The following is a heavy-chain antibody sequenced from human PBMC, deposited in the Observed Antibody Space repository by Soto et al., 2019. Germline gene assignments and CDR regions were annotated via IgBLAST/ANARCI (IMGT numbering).Heavy chain of an antibody. CDR3: ARKIGGWNVDL. Sequence: EVQLVESGGGLVKPGGSLRLSCAASGFSLSSYSMKWVRQTPGKGLEWVSSISSRSSYIYYTDSVKGRFTISRDDAKNSLYLQMNSLRAEDTAVYYCARKIGGWNVDLWGQGTLVTVSS. V-gene: IGHV3-21*01. J-gene: IGHJ5*02. D-gene: IGHD6-19*01. CDR1: GFSLSSYS. CDR2: ISSRSSYI.